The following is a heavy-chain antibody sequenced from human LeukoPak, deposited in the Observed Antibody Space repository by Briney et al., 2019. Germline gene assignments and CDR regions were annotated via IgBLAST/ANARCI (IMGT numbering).Heavy chain of an antibody. CDR2: INPNSGGT. D-gene: IGHD6-6*01. CDR1: GYTFTGYY. J-gene: IGHJ4*02. Sequence: ASVKVSCKASGYTFTGYYMHWVRQAPGQGLEWMGWINPNSGGTNYAQKFQGRVTMTRDTSISTAYMELSRLRSDDTAVYYCARDEYSGSSRYNYWGQGTLVTVSS. V-gene: IGHV1-2*02. CDR3: ARDEYSGSSRYNY.